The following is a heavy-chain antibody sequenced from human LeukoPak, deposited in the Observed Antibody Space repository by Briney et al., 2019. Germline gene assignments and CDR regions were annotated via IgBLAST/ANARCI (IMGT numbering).Heavy chain of an antibody. CDR3: ARGRGYSSGWYGQVGNWFDP. CDR2: ISYDGSNK. D-gene: IGHD6-19*01. V-gene: IGHV3-30*04. J-gene: IGHJ5*02. CDR1: GFTFSSYA. Sequence: QSGGSLRLSCAASGFTFSSYAMHWVRQAPGKGLEWVAVISYDGSNKYYADSVKGRFTISRDNSKNTLYLQMNSLRAEDTAVYYCARGRGYSSGWYGQVGNWFDPWGQGTLVTVSS.